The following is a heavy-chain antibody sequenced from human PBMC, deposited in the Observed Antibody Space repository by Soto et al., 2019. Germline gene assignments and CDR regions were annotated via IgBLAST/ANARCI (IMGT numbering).Heavy chain of an antibody. Sequence: GGSLRLSCAASGFTFSSYSMNWVRQAPGKGLEWVSSISSSSSYIYYADSVKGRFTISRDNAKNSLYLQMNSLRAEDTAVYYCARDSGTYYDILTGPYYFDYWGQGTLVTVSS. CDR3: ARDSGTYYDILTGPYYFDY. D-gene: IGHD3-9*01. V-gene: IGHV3-21*01. CDR2: ISSSSSYI. CDR1: GFTFSSYS. J-gene: IGHJ4*02.